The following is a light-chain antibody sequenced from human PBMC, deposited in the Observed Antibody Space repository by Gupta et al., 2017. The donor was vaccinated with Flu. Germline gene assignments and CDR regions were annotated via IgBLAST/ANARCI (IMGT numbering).Light chain of an antibody. CDR2: ITN. V-gene: IGLV1-40*01. J-gene: IGLJ3*02. CDR3: QSYDSTLAAV. CDR1: DTDSGAGYD. Sequence: TGSISGIGGDTDSGAGYDVYWDRQLPGTAHKLIVYITNNGAVGFPDCFSGSRSGTSASLAIAGLQADDEDQYYCQSYDSTLAAVFGGGTRLTVL.